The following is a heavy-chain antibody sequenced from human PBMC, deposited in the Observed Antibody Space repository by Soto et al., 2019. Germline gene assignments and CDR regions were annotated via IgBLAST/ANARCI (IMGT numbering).Heavy chain of an antibody. V-gene: IGHV4-59*08. CDR1: GGSISSYY. CDR3: ARHPSLWFGVYFDY. J-gene: IGHJ4*02. Sequence: SETLSLTCTVSGGSISSYYWSWIRQPPGKGLEWIGYIYYSGSTNYNPSLKSRVTISVDTSKNQFSLKLSSVTAADTAVYYCARHPSLWFGVYFDYWGQGTLVTVSS. D-gene: IGHD3-10*01. CDR2: IYYSGST.